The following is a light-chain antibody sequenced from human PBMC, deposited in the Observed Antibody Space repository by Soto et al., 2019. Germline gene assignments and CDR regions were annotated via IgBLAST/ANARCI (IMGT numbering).Light chain of an antibody. V-gene: IGKV1-39*01. CDR1: QSIGSY. Sequence: DIQMTQSPSSLSASVGDRVTMTCRASQSIGSYVNWYQEKPGEAPKVLIFAASSLQSGVPSRFSGSGSGTDFTLTISSLQPEDFATYYCQQSYSTAWTFGQGTKVDI. J-gene: IGKJ1*01. CDR2: AAS. CDR3: QQSYSTAWT.